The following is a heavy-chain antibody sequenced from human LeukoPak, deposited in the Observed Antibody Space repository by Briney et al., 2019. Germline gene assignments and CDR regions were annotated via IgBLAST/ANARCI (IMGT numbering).Heavy chain of an antibody. Sequence: ASVKVSCKASGYALTGYYMHWVRQAPGQGLEWMGRINPNSGGTNYAQRFLGRVTMTRDTSISTAYMELSRLRSDDTAVYYCARYSGSYADYWGQGTLVTVSS. J-gene: IGHJ4*02. D-gene: IGHD1-26*01. CDR1: GYALTGYY. CDR3: ARYSGSYADY. V-gene: IGHV1-2*06. CDR2: INPNSGGT.